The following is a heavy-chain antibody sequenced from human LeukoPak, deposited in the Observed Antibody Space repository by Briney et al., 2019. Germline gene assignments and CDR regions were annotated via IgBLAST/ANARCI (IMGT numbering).Heavy chain of an antibody. CDR2: INPNSGGT. V-gene: IGHV1-2*02. Sequence: ASVKVSCKTSGYTFTGYYIHWVRQAPGQGLEWMGWINPNSGGTNYAQKFQGRVTMTRDTSISTAYMDLTRLKSDDTAVYYCARDRSGAANWFDPWGQGTLVTVSP. D-gene: IGHD3-3*01. CDR1: GYTFTGYY. CDR3: ARDRSGAANWFDP. J-gene: IGHJ5*02.